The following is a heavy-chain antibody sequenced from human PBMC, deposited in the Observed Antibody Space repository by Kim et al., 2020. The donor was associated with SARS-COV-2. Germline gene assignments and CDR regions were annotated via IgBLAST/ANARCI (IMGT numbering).Heavy chain of an antibody. V-gene: IGHV3-11*06. Sequence: NGRFTISRDNAKDPLYLQMNSLRAEDTAVYYCARVRTGDYSGDYYYGMDVWGHGTTVTVSS. J-gene: IGHJ6*02. D-gene: IGHD4-4*01. CDR3: ARVRTGDYSGDYYYGMDV.